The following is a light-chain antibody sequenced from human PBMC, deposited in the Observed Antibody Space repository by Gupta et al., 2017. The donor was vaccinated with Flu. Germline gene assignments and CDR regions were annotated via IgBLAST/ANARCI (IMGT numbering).Light chain of an antibody. CDR2: SRN. CDR1: TGAVTSGNY. Sequence: VTITCAASTGAVTSGNYPNWYQQKPEEAHRSLIYSRNDKPAGTPARFSGSVCGGTAALTLSVGKQEDEADYYCLLDEGGTQGVFGAGTKVTVL. V-gene: IGLV7-43*01. J-gene: IGLJ1*01. CDR3: LLDEGGTQGV.